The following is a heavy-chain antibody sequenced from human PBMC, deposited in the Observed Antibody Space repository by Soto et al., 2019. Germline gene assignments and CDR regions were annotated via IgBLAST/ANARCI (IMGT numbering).Heavy chain of an antibody. D-gene: IGHD6-19*01. J-gene: IGHJ3*02. Sequence: GASVKVSCKASGYTFTSYGISWVRQAPGQGLEWMGWISAYNGNTNYAQKLQGRVTMTTDTSTSTAYMELRSLRSGDTAVYYCARERYSSGWYGAFDIWGQGTMVTVSS. V-gene: IGHV1-18*01. CDR1: GYTFTSYG. CDR3: ARERYSSGWYGAFDI. CDR2: ISAYNGNT.